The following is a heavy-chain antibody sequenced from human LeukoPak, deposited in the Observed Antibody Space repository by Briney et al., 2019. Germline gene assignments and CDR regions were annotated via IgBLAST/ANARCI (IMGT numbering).Heavy chain of an antibody. CDR3: ARDTRFGELLFDY. V-gene: IGHV3-33*01. Sequence: GGSLRLSCAASGFTFSSYGMHWVRHAPGKGLEWVAVIWYDGSNKYYADSVKGRFTISRDNSKNTLYLQMNSLRAEDTAVYYCARDTRFGELLFDYWGQGTLVTSSS. J-gene: IGHJ4*02. CDR1: GFTFSSYG. CDR2: IWYDGSNK. D-gene: IGHD3-10*01.